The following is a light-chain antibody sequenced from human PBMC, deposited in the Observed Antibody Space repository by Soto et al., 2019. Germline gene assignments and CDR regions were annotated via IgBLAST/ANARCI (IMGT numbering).Light chain of an antibody. CDR1: QSVSSY. CDR2: DAS. J-gene: IGKJ3*01. V-gene: IGKV3-11*01. Sequence: EIVLTQSPATLSLSPGERATLSCRASQSVSSYLAWYQQKPGQAPRLLIYDASNRATGIPARFSGSVSGTDFTLTISSLEPEDFAVYYCQQRSNLITFGPGTKVDIK. CDR3: QQRSNLIT.